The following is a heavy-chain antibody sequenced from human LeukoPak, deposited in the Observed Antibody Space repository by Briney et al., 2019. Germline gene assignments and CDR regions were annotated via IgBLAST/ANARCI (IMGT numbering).Heavy chain of an antibody. CDR3: ARDLKLAVAGSRFHYYGFDV. CDR2: ANGGNGNT. CDR1: GYIFNNYA. J-gene: IGHJ6*02. D-gene: IGHD6-19*01. V-gene: IGHV1-3*01. Sequence: GASVKVSCKASGYIFNNYALHWVRQAPGQRPEWMGWANGGNGNTKYSQKFQGRVTITRDTSASTAYMELSSLRSEDTAVYYCARDLKLAVAGSRFHYYGFDVWGQGTTVIVSS.